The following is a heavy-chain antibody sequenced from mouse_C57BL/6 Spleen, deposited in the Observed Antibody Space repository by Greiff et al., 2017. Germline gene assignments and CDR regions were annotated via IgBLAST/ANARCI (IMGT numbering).Heavy chain of an antibody. CDR1: GFSLTSYG. D-gene: IGHD1-1*01. CDR2: IWRGGST. Sequence: QVQLQQPGPGLVQPSQSLSITCTVSGFSLTSYGVHWVRQSPGKGLEWLGVIWRGGSTDYNAAFMSRLSITKDNSKSQVFFKMNSLQADDTAIYYCAKRNYGDNAMDYWGQGTSVTVSS. CDR3: AKRNYGDNAMDY. V-gene: IGHV2-5*01. J-gene: IGHJ4*01.